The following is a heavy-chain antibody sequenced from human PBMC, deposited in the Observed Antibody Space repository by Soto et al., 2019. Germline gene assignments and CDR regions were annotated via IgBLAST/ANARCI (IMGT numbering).Heavy chain of an antibody. D-gene: IGHD6-13*01. V-gene: IGHV3-23*01. J-gene: IGHJ4*02. Sequence: GGSLRLSCATSGFTFSSYAICWVRQAPGKGLEWVSTISGGDDRTYYADSVKGRFTVSIDNSKNTLYLQMNSLRVEDTAIYYCAKDSISSAQGIFDYWGQGTLVTVSS. CDR3: AKDSISSAQGIFDY. CDR2: ISGGDDRT. CDR1: GFTFSSYA.